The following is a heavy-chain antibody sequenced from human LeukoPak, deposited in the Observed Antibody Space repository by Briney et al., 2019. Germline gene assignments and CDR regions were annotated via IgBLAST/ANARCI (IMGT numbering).Heavy chain of an antibody. V-gene: IGHV1-69*04. CDR3: ATIRTVAGTGYYYYGMDV. CDR1: GGTFSSYA. CDR2: IIPILGIA. D-gene: IGHD6-19*01. J-gene: IGHJ6*02. Sequence: SVKVSCKASGGTFSSYAISWVRQAPGRGLEWMGRIIPILGIANYAQKFQGRVTITADKSTSTAYMELSSLRSEDTAVYYCATIRTVAGTGYYYYGMDVWGQGTTVTVSS.